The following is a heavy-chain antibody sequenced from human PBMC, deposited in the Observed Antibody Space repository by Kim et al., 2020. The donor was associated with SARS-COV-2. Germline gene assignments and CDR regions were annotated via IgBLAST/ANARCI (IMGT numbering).Heavy chain of an antibody. CDR2: ISYDGSNK. J-gene: IGHJ6*01. Sequence: GGSLRLSCAASGFTFSSYAMHWVRQAPGKGLEWVAVISYDGSNKYYADSVKGRFTISRDNSKNTLYLQMNSLRAEDTAVYYCAREGKDFWSGYYYYYYYG. V-gene: IGHV3-30*04. CDR1: GFTFSSYA. CDR3: AREGKDFWSGYYYYYYYG. D-gene: IGHD3-3*01.